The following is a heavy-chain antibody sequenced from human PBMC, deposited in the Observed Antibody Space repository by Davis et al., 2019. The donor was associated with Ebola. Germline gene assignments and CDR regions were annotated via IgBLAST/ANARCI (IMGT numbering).Heavy chain of an antibody. J-gene: IGHJ6*02. CDR1: GGTFSSYA. V-gene: IGHV1-69*13. CDR2: IIPIFGSA. CDR3: ARAGRSGNFLYAMDV. Sequence: SVKVSCKASGGTFSSYATSWVRQAPGQEHVWMGGIIPIFGSAKYARNFQGRVTITADESTSTAYMELSSLRSEDTALYYCARAGRSGNFLYAMDVWGQGTTVTVSS. D-gene: IGHD4-23*01.